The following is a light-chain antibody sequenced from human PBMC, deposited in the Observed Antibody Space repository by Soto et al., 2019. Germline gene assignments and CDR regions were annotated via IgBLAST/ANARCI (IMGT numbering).Light chain of an antibody. CDR2: GAS. CDR3: QQYNSWLWT. J-gene: IGKJ1*01. CDR1: QSVSSN. V-gene: IGKV3-15*01. Sequence: EIVMTQSPATLSVSPGARDPLSCRASQSVSSNLAWYQQKPGQAPRLLIYGASTRATGIPARFSGSGSGTEFTLTISSLQSEDFAVYYCQQYNSWLWTFGQGTKVDIK.